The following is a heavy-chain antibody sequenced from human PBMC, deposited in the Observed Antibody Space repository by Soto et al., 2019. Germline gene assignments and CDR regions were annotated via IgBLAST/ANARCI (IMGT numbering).Heavy chain of an antibody. V-gene: IGHV1-18*01. CDR1: GYTFTNYD. J-gene: IGHJ5*02. CDR3: ARSGLPDPVVVVGHTPFDP. CDR2: ISAYNGDT. Sequence: ASVKVSCKASGYTFTNYDINWVRQAPGQGLEWMGWISAYNGDTNYAQKLQGRVTMTTDTSTSTAYMELRSLRSDDTAVYYCARSGLPDPVVVVGHTPFDPWGQGTLVTVSS. D-gene: IGHD2-15*01.